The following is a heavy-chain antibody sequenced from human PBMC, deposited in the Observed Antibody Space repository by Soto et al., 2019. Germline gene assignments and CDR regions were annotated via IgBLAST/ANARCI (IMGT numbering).Heavy chain of an antibody. V-gene: IGHV1-24*01. CDR2: FDPEDGET. J-gene: IGHJ6*02. D-gene: IGHD2-21*02. CDR3: ATVSDCGGDCYPMSYYYYYGMDV. CDR1: GYTLTELS. Sequence: VASVKVSCKVSGYTLTELSMHWVRQAPGKGLEWMGGFDPEDGETIYAQKFQGRVTMTEDTSTDTAYMELSSLRSEDTAVYYCATVSDCGGDCYPMSYYYYYGMDVWGQGTTVTVSS.